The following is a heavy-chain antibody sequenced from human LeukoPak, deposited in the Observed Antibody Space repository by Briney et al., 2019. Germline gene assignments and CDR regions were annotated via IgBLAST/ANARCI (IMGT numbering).Heavy chain of an antibody. V-gene: IGHV1-2*02. CDR3: ARGVQGYGPTLYYFDY. D-gene: IGHD4-17*01. CDR1: GYTLTGYY. CDR2: INPNSGGT. J-gene: IGHJ4*02. Sequence: ASVKVSCKASGYTLTGYYMHWVRQAPGQGLEWMGWINPNSGGTNYAQEFQGRVTMTRDTSISTAYMEMTRLRSDDTAVYYCARGVQGYGPTLYYFDYWGQGTLVTVSS.